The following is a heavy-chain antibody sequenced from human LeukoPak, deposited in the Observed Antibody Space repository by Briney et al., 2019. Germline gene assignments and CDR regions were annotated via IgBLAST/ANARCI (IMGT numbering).Heavy chain of an antibody. CDR2: IIPIFGTA. D-gene: IGHD6-13*01. CDR3: ARFLYSSSWLFDY. Sequence: GASVKVSCKASGGTFSSYAISWVRQAPGQGLEWMGGIIPIFGTANYAQKFQGRVTMTTDTSTSTAYMELRSLRSDDTAVYYCARFLYSSSWLFDYWGQGTLVTVSS. CDR1: GGTFSSYA. J-gene: IGHJ4*02. V-gene: IGHV1-69*05.